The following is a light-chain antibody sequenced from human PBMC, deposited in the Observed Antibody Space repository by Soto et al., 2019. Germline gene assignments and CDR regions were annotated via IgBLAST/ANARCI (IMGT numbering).Light chain of an antibody. CDR1: QSVSSTY. Sequence: EVVLTQSPGSLSLSPGERATLSCRASQSVSSTYLAWYQQKPGQAPRVLIYGASSRATGTPDRFSGSGSGTDSTLTISRLEPEDFAVYYCHQCGNSHWTFGQGTKVEIK. CDR3: HQCGNSHWT. CDR2: GAS. V-gene: IGKV3-20*01. J-gene: IGKJ1*01.